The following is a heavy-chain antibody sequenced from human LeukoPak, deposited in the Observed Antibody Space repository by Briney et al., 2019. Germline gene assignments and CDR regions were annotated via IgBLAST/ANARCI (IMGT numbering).Heavy chain of an antibody. CDR1: GCTFADSA. J-gene: IGHJ3*01. V-gene: IGHV3-49*04. CDR3: ARARNEWCGSTACYAGAFDV. Sequence: PGGSLRLSCTPSGCTFADSAMNWVRQAPGKGLEWVGLVRSKPFGGTTEYAASVKGRFTISRDDSKSIAYLQLNSLKTEDTAVYYCARARNEWCGSTACYAGAFDVWGQGTRVTVSS. CDR2: VRSKPFGGTT. D-gene: IGHD2-2*01.